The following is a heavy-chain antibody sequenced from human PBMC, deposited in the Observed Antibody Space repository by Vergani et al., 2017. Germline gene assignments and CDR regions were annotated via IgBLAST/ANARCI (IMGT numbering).Heavy chain of an antibody. J-gene: IGHJ4*02. Sequence: VQLVESGGGVVQPGRSLRLTCAASGFSFRNYVMHWVRQAPGRGLEWVSAISARYPSTYYADSVKGRFTISRDNSKNMLYLQMNSLRAEDTAVYYCARLSYDTTPYLQGGYDCWGQGTLVSVSS. CDR1: GFSFRNYV. V-gene: IGHV3-23*04. CDR2: ISARYPST. D-gene: IGHD3-22*01. CDR3: ARLSYDTTPYLQGGYDC.